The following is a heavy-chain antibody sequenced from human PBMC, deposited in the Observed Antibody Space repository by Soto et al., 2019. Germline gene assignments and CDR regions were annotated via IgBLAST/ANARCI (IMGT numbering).Heavy chain of an antibody. CDR3: ARHGRFLEWLFRTQFDC. J-gene: IGHJ4*02. CDR1: GGSISSSSYY. Sequence: QLQLQESGPGLVKPSETLSLTCTVSGGSISSSSYYWGWIRQPPGKGLEWIGSIYYSGSTYYNPSLKSRVTIPVDTSKNHFSLKLSSVTAADTAGYYCARHGRFLEWLFRTQFDCWGQGTLVTVSS. V-gene: IGHV4-39*01. CDR2: IYYSGST. D-gene: IGHD3-3*01.